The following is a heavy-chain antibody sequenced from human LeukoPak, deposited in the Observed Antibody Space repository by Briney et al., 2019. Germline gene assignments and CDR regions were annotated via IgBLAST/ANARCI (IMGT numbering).Heavy chain of an antibody. CDR1: GYSFTSYW. V-gene: IGHV5-51*01. CDR3: ARTPDDYGDYGEYYFDY. Sequence: GESLKISCKGSGYSFTSYWIGWVRQMPGKGLEWMGTIYPGDSDTRYSPSFQGQVTISADKSISTAYLQWSSLKASDTAMYYCARTPDDYGDYGEYYFDYWGQGTLVTVSS. D-gene: IGHD4-17*01. CDR2: IYPGDSDT. J-gene: IGHJ4*02.